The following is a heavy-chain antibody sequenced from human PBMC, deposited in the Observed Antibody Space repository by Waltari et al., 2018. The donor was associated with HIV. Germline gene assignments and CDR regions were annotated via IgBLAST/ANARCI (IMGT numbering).Heavy chain of an antibody. CDR3: ARGGCSGGTCYSKSFDL. CDR2: IIPMFGTV. Sequence: KPESSVKVSCKASRGTFGSYTITWVRQAPGQGPEWMGGIIPMFGTVTYAQKFQGRVTMTADKSTSTVYLELSSLRSEDTAVYYCARGGCSGGTCYSKSFDLWGQGTMVTVSS. J-gene: IGHJ3*01. V-gene: IGHV1-69*06. CDR1: RGTFGSYT. D-gene: IGHD2-15*01.